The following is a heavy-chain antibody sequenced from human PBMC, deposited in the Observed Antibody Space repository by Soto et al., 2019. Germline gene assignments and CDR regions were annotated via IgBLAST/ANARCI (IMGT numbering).Heavy chain of an antibody. J-gene: IGHJ4*02. CDR2: IYYSGST. D-gene: IGHD3-22*01. CDR3: ASGYSHYYFDY. V-gene: IGHV4-59*01. Sequence: SETLSLTCTVSGGSISSYYWSWIRQPPGKGLEWIGYIYYSGSTNYNPSLKSRVTISVDTSKNQFSLKLSSVTAADTAVYYCASGYSHYYFDYWGQGTLVTVS. CDR1: GGSISSYY.